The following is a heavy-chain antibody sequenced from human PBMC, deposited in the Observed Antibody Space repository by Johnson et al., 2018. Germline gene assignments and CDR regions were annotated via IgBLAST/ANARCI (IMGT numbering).Heavy chain of an antibody. CDR2: IKQDESEK. D-gene: IGHD1-26*01. CDR1: GFIFSSYW. CDR3: ARDGGVGAGNYYCMDV. J-gene: IGHJ6*02. V-gene: IGHV3-7*01. Sequence: VQLVESGGGLVQPGGSLRLSCAASGFIFSSYWMSWVRQAPGKGLEWVANIKQDESEKHYVDSVKGRLTISRKNAMNSLYLQMNSLRAEDTAGYYCARDGGVGAGNYYCMDVWGQGATVTVSS.